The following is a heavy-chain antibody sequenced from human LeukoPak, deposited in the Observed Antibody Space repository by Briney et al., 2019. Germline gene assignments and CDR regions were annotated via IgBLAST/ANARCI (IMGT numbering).Heavy chain of an antibody. V-gene: IGHV3-30*18. Sequence: GRSLRLSCAASGFTFSSYGMHWVRQAPGKGLEWVAVISYDGSNKYYADSVKGRFTISRDNSKNTLYLQMNSLRAEDTAVYYCAKSQLMVWGQGTLVTVSS. CDR2: ISYDGSNK. D-gene: IGHD2-2*01. J-gene: IGHJ4*02. CDR3: AKSQLMV. CDR1: GFTFSSYG.